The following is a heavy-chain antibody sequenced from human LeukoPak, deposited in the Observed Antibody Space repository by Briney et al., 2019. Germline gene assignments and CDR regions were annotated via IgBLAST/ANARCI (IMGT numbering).Heavy chain of an antibody. CDR1: GFTFSNFW. Sequence: GGSLRLSCAASGFTFSNFWMNWVRQAPGKGLEWVANIKQDGSVKHYVDSVKGRFTISRDNTKNSLYLQMNSLRAEDTAVYYCARGRRYSSLDYWGQGTLVTVSS. V-gene: IGHV3-7*01. CDR3: ARGRRYSSLDY. J-gene: IGHJ4*02. CDR2: IKQDGSVK. D-gene: IGHD6-13*01.